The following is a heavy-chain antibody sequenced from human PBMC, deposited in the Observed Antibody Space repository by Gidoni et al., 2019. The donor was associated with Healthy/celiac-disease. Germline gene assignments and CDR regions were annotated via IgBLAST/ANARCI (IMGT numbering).Heavy chain of an antibody. CDR1: GLTFSSYA. D-gene: IGHD6-13*01. V-gene: IGHV3-23*01. Sequence: DVQLLESGGGLVQPGGSLRLSCSASGLTFSSYAMRWVRQAPGKGRELFSAISGSGGSKYYADSVKGRFTISRDNSKNTLYRQMNSLRAEDTAVYYCAKGILAAAGIHWGQGTLVTVSS. CDR3: AKGILAAAGIH. CDR2: ISGSGGSK. J-gene: IGHJ4*02.